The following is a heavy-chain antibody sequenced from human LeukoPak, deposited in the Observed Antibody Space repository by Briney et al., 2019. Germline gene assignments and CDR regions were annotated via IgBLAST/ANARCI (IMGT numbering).Heavy chain of an antibody. CDR3: ARGAAVALEL. CDR1: GFTLIDYN. J-gene: IGHJ4*02. V-gene: IGHV3-30*02. Sequence: GGSLRLSCGASGFTLIDYNMHWVRQAPGKGLEYVAFIQFDGTTEYYTDSVKGRLTMSRDKSKNTLYLQMNSLRGGDTAVYYCARGAAVALELWGQGTLVTVSS. D-gene: IGHD6-19*01. CDR2: IQFDGTTE.